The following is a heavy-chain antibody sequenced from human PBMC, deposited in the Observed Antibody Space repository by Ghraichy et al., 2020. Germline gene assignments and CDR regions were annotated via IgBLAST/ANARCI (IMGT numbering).Heavy chain of an antibody. J-gene: IGHJ2*01. D-gene: IGHD3-22*01. V-gene: IGHV4-4*07. CDR1: GGSVSYYY. Sequence: SETLSLTCNVSGGSVSYYYWNWIRQPAGKGLEWIGSIYTSGSPNYNPSLQSRLTMSISTSKNQLSLKLSSVTAADTAIYYCARDASHYDSKGLYSGLWYFALWGRGTPVTVSS. CDR2: IYTSGSP. CDR3: ARDASHYDSKGLYSGLWYFAL.